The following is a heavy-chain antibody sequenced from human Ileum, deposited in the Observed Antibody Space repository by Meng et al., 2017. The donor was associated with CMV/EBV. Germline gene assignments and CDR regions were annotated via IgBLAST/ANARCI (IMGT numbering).Heavy chain of an antibody. Sequence: GESLKISCAASGFTLSSYWMHWVRQAPGKGLEWVSGINWNGGSTGYADSVKGRFTISRDNAKNSLYLQMNSLRAEDTAVYYCARDPDHYYYGMDVWGQGTTVTVSS. CDR3: ARDPDHYYYGMDV. V-gene: IGHV3-20*04. CDR2: INWNGGST. CDR1: GFTLSSYW. J-gene: IGHJ6*02.